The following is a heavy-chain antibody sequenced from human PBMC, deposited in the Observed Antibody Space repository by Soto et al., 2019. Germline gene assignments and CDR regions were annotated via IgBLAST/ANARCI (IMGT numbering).Heavy chain of an antibody. CDR2: AYYRGRS. D-gene: IGHD4-17*01. CDR1: GGSVTNSSYY. Sequence: PSETLSLTCTVSGGSVTNSSYYWGWIRQSPGKGLEWIGSAYYRGRSYSKSSVKSRVTISVDTSKNRFSLSSNSVTASDTAVYFCVSQRTTVPTQAYFDYWGPGALVTVSS. J-gene: IGHJ4*02. V-gene: IGHV4-39*01. CDR3: VSQRTTVPTQAYFDY.